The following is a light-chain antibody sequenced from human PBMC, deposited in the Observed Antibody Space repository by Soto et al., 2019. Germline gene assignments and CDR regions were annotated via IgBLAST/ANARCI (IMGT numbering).Light chain of an antibody. CDR2: GAS. V-gene: IGKV3D-15*01. Sequence: ETVLTQSPATLSLSPGENAILSCMASQSVSNYLSWYQQKPGQAPRLLIYGASSRATGIPDRFSGSGSGTEFTLTISSLQSEDSAVYYCQQYENWPQLTFGGGTKVDIK. CDR3: QQYENWPQLT. CDR1: QSVSNY. J-gene: IGKJ4*01.